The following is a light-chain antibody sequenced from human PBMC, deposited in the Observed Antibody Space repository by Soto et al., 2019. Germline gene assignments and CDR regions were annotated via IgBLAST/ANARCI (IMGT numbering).Light chain of an antibody. V-gene: IGKV1-33*01. CDR1: QDISNY. J-gene: IGKJ4*01. CDR3: QQYDNLLLT. Sequence: DIQMTQSPSSLSASVGDRVTITCQASQDISNYLHWYQQKPGKAPKLLIYDASNLETGVPSRFSGSGSGTDFTFTISSLQPEDIATYYCQQYDNLLLTFGGGTKVEIK. CDR2: DAS.